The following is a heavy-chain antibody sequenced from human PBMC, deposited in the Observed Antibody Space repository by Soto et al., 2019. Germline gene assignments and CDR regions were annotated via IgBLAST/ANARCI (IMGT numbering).Heavy chain of an antibody. D-gene: IGHD2-21*02. CDR1: GGSISSYS. J-gene: IGHJ4*02. Sequence: SETLSLTCTVSGGSISSYSWSWIRQPPGKGLEWIGYIYYSGSTYYNPSLKSRVTISVDTSKNQFSLKLMSLSAADTAVYYCGSLEGLPTISYYFDYWGQGALVTVSS. CDR2: IYYSGST. V-gene: IGHV4-59*08. CDR3: GSLEGLPTISYYFDY.